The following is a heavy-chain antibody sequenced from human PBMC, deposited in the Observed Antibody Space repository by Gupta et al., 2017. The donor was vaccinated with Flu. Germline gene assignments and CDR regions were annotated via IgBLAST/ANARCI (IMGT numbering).Heavy chain of an antibody. V-gene: IGHV1-69*06. D-gene: IGHD3-3*01. Sequence: QVQLVQSGAEVKEPGSSVKVPCKASGGTFSNFAINWVRQAPGQGLEWLGGNTPMFGTPNYAQKFRGRVTITADKSTSTAEIERSSLRAEDAAVYYWAVFWSLPRQWFDPWGKGTMVTVSS. CDR3: AVFWSLPRQWFDP. CDR2: NTPMFGTP. CDR1: GGTFSNFA. J-gene: IGHJ5*02.